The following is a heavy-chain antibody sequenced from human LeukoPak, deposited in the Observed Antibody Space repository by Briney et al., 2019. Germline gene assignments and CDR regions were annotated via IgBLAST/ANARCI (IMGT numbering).Heavy chain of an antibody. CDR2: ISISGENT. Sequence: GGSLRLSCAASGFTFSSYAMSWVRQAPGKGLEWVSAISISGENTYYANSVKGRFTISRDTSRNTLYLQMHSLRAEDTAVYYCARLISTSSSRFSDYWGQGTLVTVSS. V-gene: IGHV3-23*01. J-gene: IGHJ4*02. CDR3: ARLISTSSSRFSDY. CDR1: GFTFSSYA. D-gene: IGHD6-6*01.